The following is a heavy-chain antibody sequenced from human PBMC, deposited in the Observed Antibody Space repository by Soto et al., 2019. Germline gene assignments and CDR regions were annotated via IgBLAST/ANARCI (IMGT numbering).Heavy chain of an antibody. J-gene: IGHJ4*02. CDR2: ISYDGSNK. V-gene: IGHV3-30*18. Sequence: GGSLRLSCAASGFTFSSYGMHWVRQAPGKGLEWVAVISYDGSNKYYADSVKGRFTISRDNSKNTLYLQMNSLRAEDTAVYYCAKDHTTYYYDSSGYYYPGYFDYWGQGTLVTVSS. CDR1: GFTFSSYG. CDR3: AKDHTTYYYDSSGYYYPGYFDY. D-gene: IGHD3-22*01.